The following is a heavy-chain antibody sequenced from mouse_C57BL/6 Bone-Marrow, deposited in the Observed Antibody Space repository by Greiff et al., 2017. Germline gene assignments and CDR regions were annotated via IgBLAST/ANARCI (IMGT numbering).Heavy chain of an antibody. J-gene: IGHJ1*03. Sequence: QVQLQQSGPELVKPGASVKLSCKASGYTFTSYDINWVKQRPGQGLEWIGWIYPRDGSTKYNEKFKCKATLTVDTSSSTAYMALHSLTSEDSAVYFGARVRFDGSSGDWYFDVWGTGTTVTVSS. D-gene: IGHD1-1*01. V-gene: IGHV1-85*01. CDR3: ARVRFDGSSGDWYFDV. CDR1: GYTFTSYD. CDR2: IYPRDGST.